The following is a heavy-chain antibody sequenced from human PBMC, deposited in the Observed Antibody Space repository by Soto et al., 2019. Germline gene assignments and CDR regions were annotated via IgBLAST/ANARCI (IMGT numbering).Heavy chain of an antibody. J-gene: IGHJ4*02. CDR1: GFAFSSYA. D-gene: IGHD5-18*01. CDR3: AKVGGKAMVV. CDR2: ISGSGGST. V-gene: IGHV3-23*01. Sequence: PRLSCAASGFAFSSYAMSWVRQAPGKGLEWVSAISGSGGSTYHADSVKGRFTISRDNSKNTLYLQMNSLRAEDTAVYYCAKVGGKAMVVWGQGTLVPVSS.